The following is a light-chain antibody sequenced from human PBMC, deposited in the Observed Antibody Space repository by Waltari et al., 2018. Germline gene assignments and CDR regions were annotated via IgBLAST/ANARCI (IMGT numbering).Light chain of an antibody. V-gene: IGLV1-44*01. CDR1: DSNIGQHT. CDR3: ATWDDSLLDVV. CDR2: HTS. J-gene: IGLJ3*02. Sequence: QSILTQSPSPSGTPGQRVTLSCSGRDSNIGQHTLPWYQQLPGLAPTHLVFHTSQRAAGVPDRFSCSTSGTSASLGINGRQAEDEASYYCATWDDSLLDVVFGGGTWLTVL.